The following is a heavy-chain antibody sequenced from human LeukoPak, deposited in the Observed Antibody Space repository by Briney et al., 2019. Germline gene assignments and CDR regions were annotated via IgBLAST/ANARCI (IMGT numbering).Heavy chain of an antibody. CDR2: IYPGDSDA. J-gene: IGHJ4*02. Sequence: GESLKISCKGSGYSFISYWIAWVRQMPGKGLEWMGIIYPGDSDARYSPSFQGQVTISADKSISTAYLQWSSLKASDTAMYYCARRLRIVGSTDPQESFDYWGQGTLVTVSS. D-gene: IGHD1-26*01. CDR1: GYSFISYW. V-gene: IGHV5-51*01. CDR3: ARRLRIVGSTDPQESFDY.